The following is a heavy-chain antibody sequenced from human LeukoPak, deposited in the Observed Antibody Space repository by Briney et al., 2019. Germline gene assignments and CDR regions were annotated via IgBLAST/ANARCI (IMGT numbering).Heavy chain of an antibody. CDR1: GFTFSSYG. CDR3: AKGEKVTANIYYFDY. CDR2: ISYDGSNK. J-gene: IGHJ4*02. Sequence: GGSLRLSCAASGFTFSSYGMHWVRQAPGKGLEWVAVISYDGSNKYYADSVKGRFTISRDNSKNTLYLQMNSLRAEDTAVYYCAKGEKVTANIYYFDYWGQGTLVTVSS. V-gene: IGHV3-30*18. D-gene: IGHD2-21*02.